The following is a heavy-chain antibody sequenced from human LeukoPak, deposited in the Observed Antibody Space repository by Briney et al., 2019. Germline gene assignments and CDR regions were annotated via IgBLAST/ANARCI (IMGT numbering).Heavy chain of an antibody. V-gene: IGHV4-31*03. CDR1: GGSISSGGYY. CDR3: ARDKSVSYYYYGMDV. J-gene: IGHJ6*02. CDR2: IYYSGST. Sequence: SETLSLTCTVSGGSISSGGYYWSWIRQHPGQGLEWIGYIYYSGSTYYNPSLKSRVTISVDTSKNQFSLKLSSVTAADTAVYYCARDKSVSYYYYGMDVWGQGTTVTVSS.